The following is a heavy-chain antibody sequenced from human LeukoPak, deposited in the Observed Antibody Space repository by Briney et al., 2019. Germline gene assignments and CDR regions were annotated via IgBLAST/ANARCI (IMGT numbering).Heavy chain of an antibody. Sequence: GASLRLSCAASGFTFSTYWMHWVRQAPGKGLVWVARSNSDGSATIYADSVKGRFVISRDNSKNTLYLQMSSLRVEDTAMYYCAREWRGFEDYWGQGTLVTVSS. J-gene: IGHJ4*02. D-gene: IGHD3-9*01. CDR2: SNSDGSAT. CDR3: AREWRGFEDY. V-gene: IGHV3-74*01. CDR1: GFTFSTYW.